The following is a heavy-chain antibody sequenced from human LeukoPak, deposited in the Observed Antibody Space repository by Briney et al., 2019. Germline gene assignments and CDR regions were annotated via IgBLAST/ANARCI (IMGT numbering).Heavy chain of an antibody. Sequence: SETLSLTCTVSGDSISSYYWSWIRQPPGKGLELIGYVYYTGSTNYNPSLKSRVTISVDTSKNQFSLKLSSVTAADTAVYYCARRTSGWYPALDPWGQGTLVTVSS. J-gene: IGHJ5*02. CDR3: ARRTSGWYPALDP. CDR2: VYYTGST. CDR1: GDSISSYY. D-gene: IGHD6-19*01. V-gene: IGHV4-59*08.